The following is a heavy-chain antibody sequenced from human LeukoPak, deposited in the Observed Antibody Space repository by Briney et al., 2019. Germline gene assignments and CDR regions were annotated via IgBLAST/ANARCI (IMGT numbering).Heavy chain of an antibody. CDR2: ISSSGSTI. V-gene: IGHV3-48*03. J-gene: IGHJ4*02. CDR1: GFTFSSYE. CDR3: ARGDYDILTGYSY. D-gene: IGHD3-9*01. Sequence: PGGSLRLSCAASGFTFSSYEMNWVRQAPGKGQEWVSYISSSGSTIYYADSVKGRFTISRDNAKNSLYLQMNSLRAEDTAVYYCARGDYDILTGYSYWGQGTLVTVSS.